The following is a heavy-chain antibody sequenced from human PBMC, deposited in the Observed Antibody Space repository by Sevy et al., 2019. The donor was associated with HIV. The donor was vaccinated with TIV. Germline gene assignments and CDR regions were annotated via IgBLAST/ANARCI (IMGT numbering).Heavy chain of an antibody. Sequence: GGSLRLSCAASEFSVTDNYMSWVRQAPGKGLEWVSTIYSGGSTFYADSVKGRFTISRDNSKNTLYLHMNSLRAEDTAVYYCARDRYYDASGTYYYYYGLDVWGQGTTVTVSS. CDR2: IYSGGST. D-gene: IGHD3-22*01. CDR3: ARDRYYDASGTYYYYYGLDV. CDR1: EFSVTDNY. V-gene: IGHV3-66*01. J-gene: IGHJ6*02.